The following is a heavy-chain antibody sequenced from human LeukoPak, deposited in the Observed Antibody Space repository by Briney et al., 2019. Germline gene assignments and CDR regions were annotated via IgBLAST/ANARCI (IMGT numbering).Heavy chain of an antibody. CDR1: GYSISSGYY. CDR2: IFHSGST. J-gene: IGHJ6*04. D-gene: IGHD3-10*01. CDR3: ARASGSYGSGSYYYYGMGV. Sequence: PSETLSLTCAVSGYSISSGYYWGWSRPPPGKGLEWIGSIFHSGSTYYNPSLKSRVNMSVDTSKNQISLKLSSVTAADTAVYYCARASGSYGSGSYYYYGMGVWGKGTTVTVSS. V-gene: IGHV4-38-2*01.